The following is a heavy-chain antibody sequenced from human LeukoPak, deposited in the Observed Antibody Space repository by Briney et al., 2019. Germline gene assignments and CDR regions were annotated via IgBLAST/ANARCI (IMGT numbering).Heavy chain of an antibody. Sequence: ETLSLTCTVSGGSITNYYWSWIRQPPGKGLEWVSLISGDGGSTYYADSVKGRFTISRDNSKNSLYLQMNSLRTEDTALYYCAKDRDGYNHDYYFDYWGQGTLVTVSS. V-gene: IGHV3-43*02. CDR1: GGSITNYY. CDR2: ISGDGGST. CDR3: AKDRDGYNHDYYFDY. J-gene: IGHJ4*02. D-gene: IGHD5-24*01.